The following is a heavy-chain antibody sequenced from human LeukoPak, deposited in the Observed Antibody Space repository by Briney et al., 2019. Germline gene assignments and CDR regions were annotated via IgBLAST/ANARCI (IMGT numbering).Heavy chain of an antibody. J-gene: IGHJ4*02. V-gene: IGHV3-21*01. D-gene: IGHD3-22*01. Sequence: GGSQRLSCEASGFTISSYTMNWVRQAPGKGLEWVSSISYSSSYIYYADSVKGRFTISRDNAKNSLYLQMNSLRAEDTAVYYCARDLHYYDSSAYHPVSYWGQGTLVTVSS. CDR1: GFTISSYT. CDR2: ISYSSSYI. CDR3: ARDLHYYDSSAYHPVSY.